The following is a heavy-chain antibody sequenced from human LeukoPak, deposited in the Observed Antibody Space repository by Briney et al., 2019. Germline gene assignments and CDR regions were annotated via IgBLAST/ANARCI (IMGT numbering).Heavy chain of an antibody. CDR1: GYTFTSYG. CDR2: ISAYNGNT. D-gene: IGHD2-15*01. CDR3: ARAPVTSCRGAFCYPFDI. Sequence: GASVKVSCKASGYTFTSYGINWVRQAPGQGLEWMGWISAYNGNTNYAQKLQGRVTMTTDTSTSTAYMELRSLRSDDTAVYYCARAPVTSCRGAFCYPFDIWGQGTLVTVSS. V-gene: IGHV1-18*01. J-gene: IGHJ4*02.